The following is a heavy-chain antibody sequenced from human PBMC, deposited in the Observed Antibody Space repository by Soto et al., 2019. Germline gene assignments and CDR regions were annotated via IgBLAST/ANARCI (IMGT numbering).Heavy chain of an antibody. J-gene: IGHJ4*02. D-gene: IGHD3-22*01. CDR3: ARDFRVSRSYYYDSSGYPFDY. Sequence: ASVKVSCKASGYTFTSYAMHWVRQAPGQRLEWMGWINAGNGNTKYSQKFQGRVTITRDTSASTAYMKLSSLRSEDTAVYYCARDFRVSRSYYYDSSGYPFDYWGQGTLVTVSS. CDR2: INAGNGNT. V-gene: IGHV1-3*01. CDR1: GYTFTSYA.